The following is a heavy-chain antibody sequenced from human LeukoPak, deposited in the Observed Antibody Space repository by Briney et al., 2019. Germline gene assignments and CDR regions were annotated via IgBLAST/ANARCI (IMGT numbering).Heavy chain of an antibody. CDR2: IYYSGST. CDR3: ARSGYYGSGSYYNVDYYGMDV. CDR1: GGSISSYY. Sequence: PSETLSLTCTVSGGSISSYYWSWIRQPPGKGLEWIGYIYYSGSTNSNPSLKSRVTISVDTSKNQFSLKLSSVTAADTAVYYCARSGYYGSGSYYNVDYYGMDVWGQGTTVTVSS. V-gene: IGHV4-59*08. J-gene: IGHJ6*02. D-gene: IGHD3-10*01.